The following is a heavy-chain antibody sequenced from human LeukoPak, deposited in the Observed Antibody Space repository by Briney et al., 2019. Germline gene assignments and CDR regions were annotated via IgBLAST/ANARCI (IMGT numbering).Heavy chain of an antibody. CDR1: GFTFSSYG. Sequence: PGGSLRLSCAASGFTFSSYGMHWVRQAPGKGLEWVAFIRYDGSNKYYADSVKGRFTISRDNSKNTLYLQMNSLRAEDTAVYYCAKDSYRSSTSCYEEYYYYGMDGWGQGTTVTVSS. CDR2: IRYDGSNK. J-gene: IGHJ6*02. D-gene: IGHD2-2*01. V-gene: IGHV3-30*02. CDR3: AKDSYRSSTSCYEEYYYYGMDG.